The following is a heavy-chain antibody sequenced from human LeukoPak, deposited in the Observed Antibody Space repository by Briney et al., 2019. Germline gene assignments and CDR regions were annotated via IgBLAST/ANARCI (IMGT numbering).Heavy chain of an antibody. Sequence: AGGSLRLSCAASGVTVSSNYMSWVRQAPGKGLEWVSLIYSGGTTYYADSVKGRFTISRDSSKNTLYLQMNSLRAGDTAVYYCARDSRYCGSTSCYFDYWGQGTLVTVSS. V-gene: IGHV3-66*02. CDR3: ARDSRYCGSTSCYFDY. D-gene: IGHD2-2*01. CDR1: GVTVSSNY. J-gene: IGHJ4*02. CDR2: IYSGGTT.